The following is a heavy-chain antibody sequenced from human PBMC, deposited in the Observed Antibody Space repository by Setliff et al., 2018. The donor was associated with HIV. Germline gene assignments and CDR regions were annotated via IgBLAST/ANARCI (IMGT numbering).Heavy chain of an antibody. Sequence: PSETLSLTCAVYGGSFSGYHWNWIRQSPGKGLEWIGGINHTGNTQYNPSLKSRVTMSEETSKTQFSLKLKSVTAADTAIYFCARGKGGLVGPAEFDYWGPGTLVTVSS. CDR2: INHTGNT. J-gene: IGHJ4*02. V-gene: IGHV4-34*01. CDR3: ARGKGGLVGPAEFDY. CDR1: GGSFSGYH. D-gene: IGHD1-26*01.